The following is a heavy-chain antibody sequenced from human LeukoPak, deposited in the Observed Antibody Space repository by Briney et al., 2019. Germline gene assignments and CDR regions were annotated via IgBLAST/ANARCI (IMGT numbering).Heavy chain of an antibody. J-gene: IGHJ4*02. CDR2: ISGSGGNT. Sequence: PGGSLRLSCAASGFTFSSYAMGWVRQAPGKGLEWVSAISGSGGNTYYADSVKGRFTISRDNSKNTLYLQMNSLRAEDTAVYYCARFNDYGDYLFDYWGQGTLVTVSS. CDR3: ARFNDYGDYLFDY. V-gene: IGHV3-23*01. CDR1: GFTFSSYA. D-gene: IGHD4-17*01.